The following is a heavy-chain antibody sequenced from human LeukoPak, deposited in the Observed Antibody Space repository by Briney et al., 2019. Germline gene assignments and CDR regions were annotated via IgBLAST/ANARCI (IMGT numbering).Heavy chain of an antibody. D-gene: IGHD2-15*01. V-gene: IGHV3-7*03. J-gene: IGHJ4*02. CDR1: GFTFSSYW. CDR2: IKQDGSEK. CDR3: ARAPYCIGGSCRFDY. Sequence: GGSLRLSCAASGFTFSSYWMSWVRQAPGKGLEWVADIKQDGSEKYYVDSVKGRFTISRDNAKNSLYLQMNSLRAEDTAVYYCARAPYCIGGSCRFDYWGQGTLVTVSS.